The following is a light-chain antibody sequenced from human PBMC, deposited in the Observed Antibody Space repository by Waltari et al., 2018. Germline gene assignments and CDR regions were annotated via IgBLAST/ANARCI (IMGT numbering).Light chain of an antibody. CDR1: SSDVGNYNR. V-gene: IGLV2-23*02. CDR2: AVS. CDR3: SSYAGSSKGV. J-gene: IGLJ2*01. Sequence: QSALTQPASVSGSPGQSITISCTGPSSDVGNYNRVSWYQQHPGKAPKLMIYAVSKWPSGVSDRFSGSKSGDMASLTISGLQPEDEAEYFCSSYAGSSKGVFGGGTKVTVL.